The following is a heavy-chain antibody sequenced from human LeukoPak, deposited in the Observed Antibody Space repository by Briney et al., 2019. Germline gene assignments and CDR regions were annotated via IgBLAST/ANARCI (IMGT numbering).Heavy chain of an antibody. Sequence: GGSLRLSCAASGFNFRGYNMNWVRQAPGKGLEWVSSMSTSSTYIYSADSIKGRFTISRADARSLLYLQMDSLRAEDTAVYYCVRDFAFGFCNTTTCRYPFDSWGQGTLVTVSS. CDR2: MSTSSTYI. J-gene: IGHJ4*02. D-gene: IGHD1-1*01. CDR1: GFNFRGYN. CDR3: VRDFAFGFCNTTTCRYPFDS. V-gene: IGHV3-21*06.